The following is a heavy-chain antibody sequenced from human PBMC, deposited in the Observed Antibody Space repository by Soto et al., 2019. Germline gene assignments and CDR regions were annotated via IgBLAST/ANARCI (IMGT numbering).Heavy chain of an antibody. J-gene: IGHJ6*02. V-gene: IGHV3-15*07. CDR1: GFTFSNAW. CDR3: TTDLIAAPYYYGMDV. D-gene: IGHD6-13*01. CDR2: IKSKTDGGTT. Sequence: GGSLRLSCAASGFTFSNAWTNWVRQAPGKGLEWVGRIKSKTDGGTTDYAAPVKGRFTISRDDSKNTLYLQMNSLKTEDTAVYYCTTDLIAAPYYYGMDVWGQGTTVTVS.